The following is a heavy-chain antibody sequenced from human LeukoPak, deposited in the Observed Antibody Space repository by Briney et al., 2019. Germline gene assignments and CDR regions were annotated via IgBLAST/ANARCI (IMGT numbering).Heavy chain of an antibody. Sequence: ASVKVSCKASGYTFTTYAINWVRQAPGQGLECMGWINTNTGNPTYAQGFTGRFVFSLDSSVSTAYLQISSLKAEDTAVYYCARGGYCSGDNCYSYYFGYWGQGTLVTVSS. CDR2: INTNTGNP. J-gene: IGHJ4*02. CDR3: ARGGYCSGDNCYSYYFGY. D-gene: IGHD2-15*01. CDR1: GYTFTTYA. V-gene: IGHV7-4-1*02.